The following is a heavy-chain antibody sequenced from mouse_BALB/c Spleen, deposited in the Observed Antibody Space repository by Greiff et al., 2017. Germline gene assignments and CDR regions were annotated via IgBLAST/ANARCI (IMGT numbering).Heavy chain of an antibody. V-gene: IGHV3-6*02. D-gene: IGHD2-1*01. CDR1: GYSITSGYY. CDR2: ISYDGSN. CDR3: ASDYGNYPYAMDY. J-gene: IGHJ4*01. Sequence: DVKLVESGPGLVKPSQSLSLTCSVTGYSITSGYYWNWIRQFPGNKLEWMGYISYDGSNNYNPSLKNRISITRDTSKNQFFLKLNSVTTEDTATYYCASDYGNYPYAMDYWGQGTSVTVSP.